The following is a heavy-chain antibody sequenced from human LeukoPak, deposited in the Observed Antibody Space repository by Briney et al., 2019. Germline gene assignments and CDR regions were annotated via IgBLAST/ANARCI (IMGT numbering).Heavy chain of an antibody. D-gene: IGHD4-17*01. CDR3: ARVFRGAVTSNWFDP. J-gene: IGHJ5*02. CDR2: ISDSGST. V-gene: IGHV4-59*01. Sequence: SETLSLTCTVSGGPINGYFWTWIRQPPGKGLEWIGYISDSGSTNYNPSLKSRVTLSVDSSNTEFSLRLNSVTAADTAVYYCARVFRGAVTSNWFDPWGLGTPVTVSS. CDR1: GGPINGYF.